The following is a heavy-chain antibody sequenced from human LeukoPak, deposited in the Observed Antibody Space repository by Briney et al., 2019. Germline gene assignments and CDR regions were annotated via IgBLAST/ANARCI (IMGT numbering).Heavy chain of an antibody. CDR1: GYSISSGYY. J-gene: IGHJ4*02. V-gene: IGHV4-38-2*02. D-gene: IGHD5-18*01. CDR3: ARERERGYSYGYGLDGFDY. Sequence: SETLSLTCAVSGYSISSGYYWGWIRPPPGKGLEWIGNIYHSGSTYYNPSLKSRVTISVDTSKNQFSLKLSSVTAADTAVYYCARERERGYSYGYGLDGFDYWGQGTLVTVSS. CDR2: IYHSGST.